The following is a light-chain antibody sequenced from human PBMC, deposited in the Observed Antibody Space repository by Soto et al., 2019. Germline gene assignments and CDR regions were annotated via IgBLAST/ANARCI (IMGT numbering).Light chain of an antibody. CDR1: QGISSY. CDR2: AAP. Sequence: AIRMTQSPSSFSASTGDRVSITCRASQGISSYLAWYQQKPGKAPKLLIYAAPTLQSGVPSRFSGSGSGTDFTLTISSLQPDDFATYYCQRYNSYPWTLGQGTKVDIK. CDR3: QRYNSYPWT. V-gene: IGKV1-8*01. J-gene: IGKJ1*01.